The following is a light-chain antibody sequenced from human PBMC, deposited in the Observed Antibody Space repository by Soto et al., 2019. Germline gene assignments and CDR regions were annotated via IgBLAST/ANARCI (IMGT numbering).Light chain of an antibody. CDR1: QSINAW. V-gene: IGKV1-5*01. CDR2: DVS. Sequence: DIQMTQAPSTISASVGDRVTITCRASQSINAWLAWYQQKPGKAPKRLIYDVSTLDSGVPSRFSGSASGTEFTLTISSLESDDFATYYCQQYHRYSTFGQGTRVDIK. CDR3: QQYHRYST. J-gene: IGKJ1*01.